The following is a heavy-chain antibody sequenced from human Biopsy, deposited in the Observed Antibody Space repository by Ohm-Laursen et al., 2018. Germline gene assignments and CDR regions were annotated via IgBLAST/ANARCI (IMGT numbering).Heavy chain of an antibody. V-gene: IGHV3-11*01. J-gene: IGHJ6*02. CDR1: GFPFSDYY. D-gene: IGHD4-23*01. CDR2: ISSGGTTI. Sequence: SLRLSCTASGFPFSDYYMSWIRQAPGKGLEWVSYISSGGTTIYYADSVKGRFTISRDNAKNSLYLQMNSLGADDTAVYYCARDTRWSPYHMDVWGQGTTVTVSS. CDR3: ARDTRWSPYHMDV.